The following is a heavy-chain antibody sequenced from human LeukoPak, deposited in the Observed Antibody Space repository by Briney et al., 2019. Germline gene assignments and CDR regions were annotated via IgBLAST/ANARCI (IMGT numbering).Heavy chain of an antibody. V-gene: IGHV4-31*03. CDR3: AREWSVFDY. D-gene: IGHD3-3*01. CDR1: GGSISSGGYC. J-gene: IGHJ4*02. CDR2: IYYSGST. Sequence: SETLSLTCTVSGGSISSGGYCWSWIRQHPGKGLEWIGYIYYSGSTYYNPSLKSRVTISVDTSKNQFSLKLSSVTAADTAVYYCAREWSVFDYWGQGTLVTVSS.